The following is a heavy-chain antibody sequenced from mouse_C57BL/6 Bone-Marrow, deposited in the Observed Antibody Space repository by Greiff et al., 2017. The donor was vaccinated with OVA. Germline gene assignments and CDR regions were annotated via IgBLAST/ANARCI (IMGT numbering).Heavy chain of an antibody. CDR2: ITHSGET. D-gene: IGHD2-1*01. Sequence: KVEESGPGLVKPSQSLFLTCSITGFPITSGYYWIWIRQSPGKPLEWMGYITHSGETFYNPSLQSPISITRETSKNQFFLQLNSVTTEDTAMYYCAGVVTTAYWGQGTLVTVSA. CDR3: AGVVTTAY. V-gene: IGHV12-3*01. J-gene: IGHJ3*01. CDR1: GFPITSGYY.